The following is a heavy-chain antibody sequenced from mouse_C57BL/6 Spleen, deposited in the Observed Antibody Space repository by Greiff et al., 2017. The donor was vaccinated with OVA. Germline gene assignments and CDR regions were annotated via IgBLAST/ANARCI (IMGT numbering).Heavy chain of an antibody. Sequence: VQLHQPGAELVKPGASVKLSCKASGYTFTSYWMHWVKQRPGRGLEWIGRSDPTSGGTKYNEKFKTQANLTVDKPSSTADMQLSSLTSEDSAVYYCARDYAMDDWGQGTSVTVSS. J-gene: IGHJ4*01. CDR2: SDPTSGGT. CDR3: ARDYAMDD. V-gene: IGHV1-72*01. CDR1: GYTFTSYW.